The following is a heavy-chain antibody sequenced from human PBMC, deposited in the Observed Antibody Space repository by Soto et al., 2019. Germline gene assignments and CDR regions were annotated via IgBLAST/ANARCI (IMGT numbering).Heavy chain of an antibody. J-gene: IGHJ4*02. Sequence: SETLSLTCTVSGGSISSSSYYWGWIRQPPGKGLEWIGSIYYSGSTYYNPSLKSRVTISVDTSKNQSSLKLSSVTAADTAVYYCARSILTGYYKGSYYFDYWGQGTLVTVSS. D-gene: IGHD3-9*01. CDR3: ARSILTGYYKGSYYFDY. V-gene: IGHV4-39*01. CDR1: GGSISSSSYY. CDR2: IYYSGST.